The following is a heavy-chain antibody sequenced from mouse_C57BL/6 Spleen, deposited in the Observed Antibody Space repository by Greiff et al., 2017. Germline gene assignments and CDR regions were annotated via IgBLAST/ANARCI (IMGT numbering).Heavy chain of an antibody. CDR3: ANYYGSSYGGY. J-gene: IGHJ2*01. Sequence: EVKLMESGGGLVQPGGSMKLSCVVSGFSFSNYWMNWVRLSPESGRELAAQIRLISDNYATHYAESVKGRFTISRDDSKSSVYLQMNNLSAEKTGIYYCANYYGSSYGGYWGKNPTLAVA. CDR2: IRLISDNYAT. D-gene: IGHD1-1*01. V-gene: IGHV6-3*01. CDR1: GFSFSNYW.